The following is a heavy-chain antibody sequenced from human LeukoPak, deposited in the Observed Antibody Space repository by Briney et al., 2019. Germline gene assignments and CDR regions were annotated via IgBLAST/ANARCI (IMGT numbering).Heavy chain of an antibody. Sequence: SETLSLTCTVSGGSITNYYWSWIRQPPGKGLEWIGYIYHSGRTNYNPSLKSRVTISVDTSKNQFSLKLSSVTAADTAVYYCARRAIVGAKSFDYWGQGTLVTVSS. J-gene: IGHJ4*02. CDR2: IYHSGRT. D-gene: IGHD1-26*01. V-gene: IGHV4-59*08. CDR1: GGSITNYY. CDR3: ARRAIVGAKSFDY.